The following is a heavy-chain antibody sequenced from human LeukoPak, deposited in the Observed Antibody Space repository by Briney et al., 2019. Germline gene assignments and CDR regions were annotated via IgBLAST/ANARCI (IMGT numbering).Heavy chain of an antibody. CDR2: IIPILGIA. D-gene: IGHD1-26*01. V-gene: IGHV1-69*04. CDR3: ARDGEWELVLFL. Sequence: ASVKVSFKASGGTFSSYAISWVRQAPGQGLEWMGRIIPILGIANYAQKFQGRVTITADKSTSTAYMELSSLRSEDTAVYYCARDGEWELVLFLWGQGTMVTVSS. CDR1: GGTFSSYA. J-gene: IGHJ3*01.